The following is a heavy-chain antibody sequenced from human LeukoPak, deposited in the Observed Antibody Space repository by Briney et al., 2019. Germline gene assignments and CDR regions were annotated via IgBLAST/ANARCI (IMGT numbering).Heavy chain of an antibody. CDR1: GGYISRYH. Sequence: SETLSLTCTVFGGYISRYHWSWIRQPPGKGQEWIGHIYYSGGTNYNPSLKSRVTISVDTSKNQFSLKLSSVTAADTAVYYCARAGYYSAFDYWGQGTLVTVSS. CDR2: IYYSGGT. V-gene: IGHV4-59*01. J-gene: IGHJ4*02. CDR3: ARAGYYSAFDY. D-gene: IGHD3-22*01.